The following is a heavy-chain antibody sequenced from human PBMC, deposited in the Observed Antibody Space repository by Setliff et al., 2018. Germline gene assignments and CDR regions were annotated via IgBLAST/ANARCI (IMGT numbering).Heavy chain of an antibody. D-gene: IGHD3-3*01. CDR3: ARMSGFLYMDV. CDR2: IYYSGST. CDR1: GYSISSGYY. Sequence: SETLSLTCAVSGYSISSGYYWSWIRQPPGKGLEWIGYIYYSGSTNYNPSLKSRVTISLDTSKNQFSLNLSSVTAADTAVYYCARMSGFLYMDVWGKGTTVTVSS. J-gene: IGHJ6*03. V-gene: IGHV4-38-2*01.